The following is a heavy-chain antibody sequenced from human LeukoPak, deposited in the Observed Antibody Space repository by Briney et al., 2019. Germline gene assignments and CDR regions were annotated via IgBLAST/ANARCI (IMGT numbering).Heavy chain of an antibody. J-gene: IGHJ4*02. Sequence: PSETLSLTCTVSGGSISSGSYYWSWIRQPAGKGLEWIGRIYTSGSTNYNPSLKSRVTISVDTSKNQFSLKLSSVTAADTAVYYCARGGPPLDYWGQGTLVTVSS. CDR2: IYTSGST. V-gene: IGHV4-61*02. CDR3: ARGGPPLDY. CDR1: GGSISSGSYY.